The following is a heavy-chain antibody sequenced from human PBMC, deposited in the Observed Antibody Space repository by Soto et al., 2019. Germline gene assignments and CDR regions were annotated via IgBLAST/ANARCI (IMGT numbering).Heavy chain of an antibody. CDR2: IATAGDT. Sequence: EVQLVESGGGLVQPGGSLRLSCAASGFTFSSYDMHWVRQATGKGLEWVSAIATAGDTYYSGSVKGRFTISRENAKNSLYLQMNSLRAGDTAVYYCAREDGSSSYDYWGQGTLVTVSS. CDR3: AREDGSSSYDY. V-gene: IGHV3-13*01. CDR1: GFTFSSYD. J-gene: IGHJ4*02. D-gene: IGHD6-13*01.